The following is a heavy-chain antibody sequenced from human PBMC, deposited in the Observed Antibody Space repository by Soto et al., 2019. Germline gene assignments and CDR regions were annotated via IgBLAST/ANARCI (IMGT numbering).Heavy chain of an antibody. V-gene: IGHV3-23*01. CDR1: GFTFSSYA. J-gene: IGHJ4*02. CDR3: AKASQSSPFEY. Sequence: EVQLLESGGGLVQPGGSLRLSCAASGFTFSSYAMSWVRQAPGKGLGWVSAISGSGGSTYYADSVKGRFTISRDNSNHTLYLQMNSLRAEDTAVYDCAKASQSSPFEYWGQGTLVTVSS. CDR2: ISGSGGST.